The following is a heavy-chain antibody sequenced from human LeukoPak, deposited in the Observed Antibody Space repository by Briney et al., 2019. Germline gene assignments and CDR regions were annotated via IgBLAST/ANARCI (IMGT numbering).Heavy chain of an antibody. D-gene: IGHD2-21*02. V-gene: IGHV3-13*01. CDR3: ARGGGDYYFDY. CDR2: IGTAGDT. Sequence: GGSLRLSCAASGFTFSSYDMHWVRQATGKGLERVSAIGTAGDTYYPGSVKGRFTISRENAKDSLYLQMNSLRAEDTAVYYCARGGGDYYFDYWGQGTLVTVSS. J-gene: IGHJ4*02. CDR1: GFTFSSYD.